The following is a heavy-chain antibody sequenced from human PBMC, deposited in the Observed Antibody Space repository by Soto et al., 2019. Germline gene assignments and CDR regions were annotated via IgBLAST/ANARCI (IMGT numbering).Heavy chain of an antibody. D-gene: IGHD7-27*01. J-gene: IGHJ4*02. V-gene: IGHV3-66*01. CDR3: ARDPGHLTYYFDY. CDR2: IYSGGST. Sequence: EAQLVESGGGLVQPGGSLRLSCAASGFTVSSNYMSWVRQAPGKGLEWVSVIYSGGSTYYADSVKGRFTISRDNSKNTAYLQMNSLRAEETAVYYCARDPGHLTYYFDYWGQGTLVTVSS. CDR1: GFTVSSNY.